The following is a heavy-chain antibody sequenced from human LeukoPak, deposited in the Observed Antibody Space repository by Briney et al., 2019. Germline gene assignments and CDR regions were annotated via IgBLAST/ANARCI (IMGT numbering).Heavy chain of an antibody. J-gene: IGHJ5*02. D-gene: IGHD2-21*01. CDR2: INHSGST. CDR3: ARGEDAIRFDP. Sequence: PSETPSLTCAVYGGSFSGYYWSWIRQPPGKGLEWIGEINHSGSTNYNPSLKSRVTISVDTSKNQFSLKLSSVTAVDTAVYYCARGEDAIRFDPWGQGTLVTVSS. CDR1: GGSFSGYY. V-gene: IGHV4-34*01.